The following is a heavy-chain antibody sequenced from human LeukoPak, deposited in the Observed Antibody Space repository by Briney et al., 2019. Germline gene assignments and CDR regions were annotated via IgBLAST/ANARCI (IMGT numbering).Heavy chain of an antibody. J-gene: IGHJ4*02. CDR1: GFTFRSYA. D-gene: IGHD5-12*01. CDR2: ISGSGGSI. Sequence: GGSVRLSCVSTGFTFRSYAMSWVRQATGKELEWVAAISGSGGSIYYAVSGTGRFTVSRDNSKNTLYLQMNSLRAEDTAVYYCAKASGLRSRNFDYWGQGTLVTVPS. CDR3: AKASGLRSRNFDY. V-gene: IGHV3-23*01.